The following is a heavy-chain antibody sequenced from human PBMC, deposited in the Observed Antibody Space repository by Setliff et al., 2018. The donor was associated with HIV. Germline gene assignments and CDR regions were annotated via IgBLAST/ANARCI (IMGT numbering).Heavy chain of an antibody. J-gene: IGHJ5*02. CDR2: IYYSGST. V-gene: IGHV4-30-4*08. CDR3: ASRIYYYDSNNFLREEGFDP. Sequence: SETLSLTCTVSGGSIISGDHYWSWIRQPPGKGLEWIDYIYYSGSTYYNPSLKSRVTISVDTSKNQFSVKLSSVTAADTAVYYCASRIYYYDSNNFLREEGFDPWGQGTLVTVSS. D-gene: IGHD3-22*01. CDR1: GGSIISGDHY.